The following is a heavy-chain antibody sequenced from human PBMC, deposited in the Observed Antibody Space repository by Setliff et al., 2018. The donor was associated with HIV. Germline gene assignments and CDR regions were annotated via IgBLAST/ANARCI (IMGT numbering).Heavy chain of an antibody. CDR2: IYYSGST. D-gene: IGHD1-1*01. V-gene: IGHV4-59*08. CDR1: GGSISSFY. CDR3: ARHAPRNHDLAGVFYPYYMDV. J-gene: IGHJ6*03. Sequence: SETLSLTCTVSGGSISSFYWSWIRQPPGKGLEWIGYIYYSGSTSYNPSLKSRVTISVDTSKTQFSLKLSSVTAADTAVYYCARHAPRNHDLAGVFYPYYMDVWGKGTT.